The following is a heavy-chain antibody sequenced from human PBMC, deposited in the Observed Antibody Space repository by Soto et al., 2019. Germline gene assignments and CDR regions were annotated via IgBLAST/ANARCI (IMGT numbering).Heavy chain of an antibody. CDR3: ESRTEEGTRSRSDWYFAF. D-gene: IGHD3-10*01. CDR1: GYIFTNYA. Sequence: QVQFVQSGAEVKKPGASVKVSCKASGYIFTNYAIHWVRQAPGQSLEWMGWINADNGNTRYSQNFQGRVTISRDTSASTVYMERSSIRSEDTAGYYCESRTEEGTRSRSDWYFAFWGRGTLVTVSS. J-gene: IGHJ2*01. CDR2: INADNGNT. V-gene: IGHV1-3*01.